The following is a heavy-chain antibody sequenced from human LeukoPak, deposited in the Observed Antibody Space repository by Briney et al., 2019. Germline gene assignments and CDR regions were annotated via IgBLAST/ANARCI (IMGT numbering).Heavy chain of an antibody. J-gene: IGHJ4*02. CDR1: GYRFTSYW. Sequence: GESLKISCKGSGYRFTSYWIGWVRQMPGKGLEWMGIIYPGDSDTRYSPSFQGQVTISADKSISTAYLQWSSLKASDAAMYYCARLRAVAATPYFDYWGQGTLVTVSS. V-gene: IGHV5-51*01. D-gene: IGHD6-19*01. CDR3: ARLRAVAATPYFDY. CDR2: IYPGDSDT.